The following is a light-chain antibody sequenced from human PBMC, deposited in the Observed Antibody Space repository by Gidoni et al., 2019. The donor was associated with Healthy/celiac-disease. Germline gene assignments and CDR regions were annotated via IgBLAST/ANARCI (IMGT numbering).Light chain of an antibody. V-gene: IGLV2-14*01. CDR3: SSYTSSSTVV. Sequence: QSALTQPASVSGSPGQSSTISCTGTSSDVGGYNYVSWYQQQPGKAHKLMIYEVRNRPSGVSNRFSGSKSGNTASLTISGLQAEDEADYYCSSYTSSSTVVFGGGTKLTVL. J-gene: IGLJ2*01. CDR1: SSDVGGYNY. CDR2: EVR.